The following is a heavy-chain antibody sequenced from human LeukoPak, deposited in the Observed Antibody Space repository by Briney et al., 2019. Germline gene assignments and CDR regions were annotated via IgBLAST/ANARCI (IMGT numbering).Heavy chain of an antibody. CDR3: ASSYNILTGSDY. V-gene: IGHV1-2*02. J-gene: IGHJ4*02. D-gene: IGHD3-9*01. CDR1: GYTFTGYY. Sequence: ASVKVSCKASGYTFTGYYMHWVRQAPGQGLEWMGWINPNSGGTNYAQKFQGRVTMTRDTSISTAYMELSSLRSEDTAVYYCASSYNILTGSDYWGQGTLVTVSS. CDR2: INPNSGGT.